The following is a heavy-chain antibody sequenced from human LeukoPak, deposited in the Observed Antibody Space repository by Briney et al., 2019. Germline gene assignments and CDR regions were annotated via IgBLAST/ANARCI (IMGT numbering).Heavy chain of an antibody. Sequence: ASVNVSCKASVYTFTDYYIHWVRQAPGQGLEWMGWISGGTNYAQKFQGRVTMTRDTSISTAYMELDTLRSDDTAVYFCARSTTVTSSWFDPWGQGTLVTVSS. CDR3: ARSTTVTSSWFDP. J-gene: IGHJ5*02. D-gene: IGHD4-17*01. CDR2: ISGGT. CDR1: VYTFTDYY. V-gene: IGHV1-2*02.